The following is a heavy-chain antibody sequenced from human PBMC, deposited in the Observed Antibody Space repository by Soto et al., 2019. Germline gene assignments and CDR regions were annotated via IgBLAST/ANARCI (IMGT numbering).Heavy chain of an antibody. D-gene: IGHD3-3*01. J-gene: IGHJ4*02. CDR3: ARSRTPFFYFDY. CDR2: IYYSGST. Sequence: PSETLSLTCTVSGGSISSGGYYWNWIRQHPGKGLEWIAYIYYSGSTYYNPSLKSRLTISVDTSRNQFSLKLTSLTAADTAIYYCARSRTPFFYFDYWGQGALVTVSS. V-gene: IGHV4-31*03. CDR1: GGSISSGGYY.